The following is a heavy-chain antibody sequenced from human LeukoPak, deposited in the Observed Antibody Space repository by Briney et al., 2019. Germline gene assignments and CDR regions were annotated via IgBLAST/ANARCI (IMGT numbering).Heavy chain of an antibody. CDR1: GFTFSAYN. CDR2: ISSYNNYI. Sequence: PGGSLRLSCAASGFTFSAYNMNWVRQAPGRGLEWVSRISSYNNYIYCAVSVKGQFTISRDNAKKSLFLQMNSLIAEDTAVYYCARDEGVSFDYWGQGILVTVSS. CDR3: ARDEGVSFDY. J-gene: IGHJ4*02. V-gene: IGHV3-21*01.